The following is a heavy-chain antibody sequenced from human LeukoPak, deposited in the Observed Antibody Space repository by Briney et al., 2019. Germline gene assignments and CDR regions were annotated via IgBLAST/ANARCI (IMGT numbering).Heavy chain of an antibody. V-gene: IGHV4-4*07. J-gene: IGHJ3*02. Sequence: PSETLSLTCTVSGGSISSYYWSWIRQPAGKGLEWIGRIYTSGSTNYNPSLKSRVTISVDKSKNQFSLKLSSVTAADTAVYYCARDRSLTIFGVVYDALDIWGQGTMVTVSS. CDR3: ARDRSLTIFGVVYDALDI. D-gene: IGHD3-3*01. CDR2: IYTSGST. CDR1: GGSISSYY.